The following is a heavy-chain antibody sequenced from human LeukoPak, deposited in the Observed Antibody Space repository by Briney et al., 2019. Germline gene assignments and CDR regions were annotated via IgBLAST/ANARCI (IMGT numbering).Heavy chain of an antibody. D-gene: IGHD2-15*01. V-gene: IGHV1-8*02. J-gene: IGHJ4*02. CDR3: AKGEVVVAAIAY. CDR2: ISAYSGNT. CDR1: GYTFTSYG. Sequence: GASVKVSCKASGYTFTSYGISWVRQAPGQGLEWMGWISAYSGNTGYAQKFQGRVTMTRNTSISTAYMELSSLRSEDTAVYYCAKGEVVVAAIAYWGQGTLVTVSS.